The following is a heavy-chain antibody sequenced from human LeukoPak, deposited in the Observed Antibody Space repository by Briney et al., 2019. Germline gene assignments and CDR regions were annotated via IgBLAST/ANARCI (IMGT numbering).Heavy chain of an antibody. CDR3: ARFWDILTGYLFDP. Sequence: SQTLSLTCTVSGGSISSGDYYWSWIRQPPGKRLEWIGYIYYSGSTYYNPSLKSRVTISVDTSKNQFSLKLSSVTAADTAVYYCARFWDILTGYLFDPWGQGTLVTVSS. V-gene: IGHV4-30-4*01. CDR1: GGSISSGDYY. J-gene: IGHJ5*02. D-gene: IGHD3-9*01. CDR2: IYYSGST.